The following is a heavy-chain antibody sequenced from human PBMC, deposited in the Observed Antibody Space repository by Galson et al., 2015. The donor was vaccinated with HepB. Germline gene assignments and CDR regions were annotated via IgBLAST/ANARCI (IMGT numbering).Heavy chain of an antibody. CDR1: GYTFTSYA. V-gene: IGHV1-3*01. CDR3: ARDYYDSSGYYWTKNDY. J-gene: IGHJ4*02. D-gene: IGHD3-22*01. CDR2: INAGNGNT. Sequence: SVKVSCKASGYTFTSYAMHWVRQAPGQRLEWMGWINAGNGNTKYSQKFQGRVTITRDTSASTAYMELSSLRSEDTAVYYCARDYYDSSGYYWTKNDYWGQGTLVTVSS.